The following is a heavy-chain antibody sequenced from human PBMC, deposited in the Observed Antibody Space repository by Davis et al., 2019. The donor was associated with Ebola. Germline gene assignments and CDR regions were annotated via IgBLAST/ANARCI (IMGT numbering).Heavy chain of an antibody. J-gene: IGHJ4*02. CDR3: TAYDSTFRNY. V-gene: IGHV3-23*01. CDR2: ISNSGGST. D-gene: IGHD3-22*01. CDR1: GFTFYSYA. Sequence: GGSLRLSCAASGFTFYSYAMTWVRQAPGKGLEWVSAISNSGGSTYYADSVRGRFSISRDNAKDTLYLQINSLRAEDTAVYYCTAYDSTFRNYWGQGTLVTVSS.